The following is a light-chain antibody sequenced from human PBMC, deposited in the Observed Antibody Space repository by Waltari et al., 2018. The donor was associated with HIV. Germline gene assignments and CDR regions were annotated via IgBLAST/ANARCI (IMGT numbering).Light chain of an antibody. CDR3: FSTDSSGNPL. CDR2: EDN. Sequence: SYELTPPPSVSVSPGQTARITCSVVVLPNNYAYWYQQKSGHAPVLVINEDNKLPSGIPERFSASSSGTMATLTISGAQVEDEADYYCFSTDSSGNPLFGGGTKLTVL. V-gene: IGLV3-10*01. J-gene: IGLJ2*01. CDR1: VLPNNY.